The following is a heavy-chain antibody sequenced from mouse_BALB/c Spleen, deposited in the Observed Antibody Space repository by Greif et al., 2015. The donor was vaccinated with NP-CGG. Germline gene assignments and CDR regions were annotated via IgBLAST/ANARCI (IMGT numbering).Heavy chain of an antibody. D-gene: IGHD2-4*01. V-gene: IGHV7-3*02. Sequence: EVMLVESGGGLVQPGGSLRLSCATSGFTFTDYYMSWVRQPPGKALEWLGFIRNKANGYTTEYSASVKGRFTISRDNSQSILYLQMSTLRAEDSATYYRARDLYYDYDGFAYWGQGTLVTVSA. CDR2: IRNKANGYTT. J-gene: IGHJ3*01. CDR1: GFTFTDYY. CDR3: ARDLYYDYDGFAY.